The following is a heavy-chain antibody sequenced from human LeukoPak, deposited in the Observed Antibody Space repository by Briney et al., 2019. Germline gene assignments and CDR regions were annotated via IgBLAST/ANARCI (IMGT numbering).Heavy chain of an antibody. D-gene: IGHD6-13*01. V-gene: IGHV3-66*01. CDR2: IYSGGST. J-gene: IGHJ4*02. Sequence: PGGSLRLSCAASGFTVSSNYMSWVRQAPGKGLEWVSVIYSGGSTYYADSVKGRFTISRDNSKNTLYLQMNSLRAEDTAVYYCARGDIAAAGYFDYWGQGTLVTVSS. CDR3: ARGDIAAAGYFDY. CDR1: GFTVSSNY.